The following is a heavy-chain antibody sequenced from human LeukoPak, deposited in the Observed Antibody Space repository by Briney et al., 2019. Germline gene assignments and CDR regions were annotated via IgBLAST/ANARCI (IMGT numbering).Heavy chain of an antibody. V-gene: IGHV1-18*01. CDR3: AEGNYFDY. CDR1: GYTFTSYG. J-gene: IGHJ4*02. Sequence: ASVKVSCKASGYTFTSYGISWVRQAPGQGLEWMGWISAYNGNTNYAQKFQGRVTITADESTSTAYMELSSLRSEDTAVYYCAEGNYFDYWGQGTLVTVSS. CDR2: ISAYNGNT.